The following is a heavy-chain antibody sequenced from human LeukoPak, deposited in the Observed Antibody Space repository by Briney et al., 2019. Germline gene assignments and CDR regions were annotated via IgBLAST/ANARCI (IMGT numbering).Heavy chain of an antibody. CDR3: AKDADYDRSGYIDY. CDR1: GFTFTSYA. Sequence: GGSLRLSCAASGFTFTSYAMHWVRQAPGKGLEWVAFIRYDGNNNYYADSVKGRFTISRDNSKNTLYLQMNSLRAEDTAAYFCAKDADYDRSGYIDYWGRGTLVTVSS. J-gene: IGHJ4*02. D-gene: IGHD3-22*01. V-gene: IGHV3-30*02. CDR2: IRYDGNNN.